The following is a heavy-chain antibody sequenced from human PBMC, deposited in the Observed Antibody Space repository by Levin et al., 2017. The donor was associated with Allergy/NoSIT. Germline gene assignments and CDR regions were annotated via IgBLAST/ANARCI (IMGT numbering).Heavy chain of an antibody. D-gene: IGHD3-22*01. CDR3: ARTRRYYDSSGYEDFDY. CDR2: IFSNDEK. Sequence: SGPTLVKPTETLTLTCTVSGFSLSNARMGVSWIRQPPGKALEWLAHIFSNDEKSYSTSLKSRLTISKDTSKSQVVLTMTNMDPVDTATYYCARTRRYYDSSGYEDFDYWGQGTLVTVSS. V-gene: IGHV2-26*01. J-gene: IGHJ4*02. CDR1: GFSLSNARMG.